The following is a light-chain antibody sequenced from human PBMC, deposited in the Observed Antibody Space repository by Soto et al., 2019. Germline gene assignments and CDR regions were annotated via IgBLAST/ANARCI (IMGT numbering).Light chain of an antibody. CDR3: QQYNSYSWT. J-gene: IGKJ5*01. CDR2: DAS. V-gene: IGKV1-5*01. CDR1: QTISSW. Sequence: DIQITQSPSTLSASVGDRVTITCRASQTISSWLAWYQQKPGKAPKLLIYDASNLQSGVPSRFSGSGSGTEFTLTISRLQPDDFATYYCQQYNSYSWTFGQGTRLEIK.